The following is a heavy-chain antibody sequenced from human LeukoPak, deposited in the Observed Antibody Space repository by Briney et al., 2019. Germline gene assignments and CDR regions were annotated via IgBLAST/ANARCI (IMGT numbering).Heavy chain of an antibody. CDR1: GGSIRSSYYY. CDR2: IYDSGST. V-gene: IGHV4-39*07. Sequence: SETLSLTCTVSGGSIRSSYYYWGWIRQPPGKGLEWIGSIYDSGSTYYNPSLKRRVTMSVVTSKNQFSLRLTSVTAADTATYYCARVGGSNFYNYGMDVWGQGTTVIVSS. D-gene: IGHD4-11*01. J-gene: IGHJ6*02. CDR3: ARVGGSNFYNYGMDV.